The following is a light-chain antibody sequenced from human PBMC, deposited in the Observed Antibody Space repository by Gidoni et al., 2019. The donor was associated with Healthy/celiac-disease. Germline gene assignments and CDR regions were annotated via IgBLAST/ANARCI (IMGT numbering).Light chain of an antibody. CDR2: DVS. CDR3: SSYTSSSTLDWV. J-gene: IGLJ3*02. CDR1: SSDVGGYNY. Sequence: QSALTQPASVSGSPGQSITISCTGTSSDVGGYNYVSLYQQHLGKAPKLMIYDVSNRPSGVSNRFSGSKSGNTASLTISGLQAEDEADYYCSSYTSSSTLDWVFGGGTKLTVL. V-gene: IGLV2-14*01.